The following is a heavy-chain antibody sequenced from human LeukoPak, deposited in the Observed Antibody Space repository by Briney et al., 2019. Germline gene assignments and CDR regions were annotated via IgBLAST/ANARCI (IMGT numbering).Heavy chain of an antibody. V-gene: IGHV3-20*04. D-gene: IGHD6-19*01. J-gene: IGHJ4*02. CDR2: INWNGGST. CDR3: ARHTTVAGGMYFHY. CDR1: GFTFDDYG. Sequence: PGGSLRLSCAASGFTFDDYGMSWVRQAPGKGLEWVSGINWNGGSTGYADSVKGRFTISRDNAKNSLYLQMNSLRAEDTAVYYCARHTTVAGGMYFHYWGQGTMVTVSS.